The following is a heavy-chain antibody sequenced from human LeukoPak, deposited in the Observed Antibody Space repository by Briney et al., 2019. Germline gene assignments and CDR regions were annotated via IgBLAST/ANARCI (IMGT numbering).Heavy chain of an antibody. Sequence: GGSLRLSCVASGFIFGDYWMRWVRQAPGKGLEWVATINQNGGVKYYVDSVKGRFTISRENAKNSLYLQMNSLRAEDTAVYYCAKSRANKGSSWYFDYWGQGTLVTVSS. V-gene: IGHV3-7*03. CDR1: GFIFGDYW. CDR2: INQNGGVK. CDR3: AKSRANKGSSWYFDY. D-gene: IGHD6-13*01. J-gene: IGHJ4*02.